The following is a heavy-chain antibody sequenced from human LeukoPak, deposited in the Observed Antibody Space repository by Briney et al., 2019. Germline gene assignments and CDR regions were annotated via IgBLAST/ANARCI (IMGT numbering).Heavy chain of an antibody. CDR3: ARGTIFGVVIFNWFDP. CDR1: GDSVSSNSAA. CDR2: TYYRSKWYN. J-gene: IGHJ5*02. V-gene: IGHV6-1*01. Sequence: SQTLSLTCAISGDSVSSNSAAWNWIRQSPSRGLEWLGRTYYRSKWYNDYAVSVKSRITINPDTSKNQFSLQLNSVTPEDTAVYYCARGTIFGVVIFNWFDPWGQGTLVTVSS. D-gene: IGHD3-3*01.